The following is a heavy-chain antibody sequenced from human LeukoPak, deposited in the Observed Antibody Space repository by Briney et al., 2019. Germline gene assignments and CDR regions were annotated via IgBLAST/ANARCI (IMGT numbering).Heavy chain of an antibody. Sequence: SGTLSLTCAVSGGSISSRNWWSWVRQPPGKGLEWIGEIYHSGSTNYNPSLETRVTISVGMSKNQFSLKLSSVTAADTAIYYCARDASRIQLWPLWGQGTLVTVSS. CDR3: ARDASRIQLWPL. D-gene: IGHD5-18*01. CDR2: IYHSGST. J-gene: IGHJ4*02. V-gene: IGHV4-4*02. CDR1: GGSISSRNW.